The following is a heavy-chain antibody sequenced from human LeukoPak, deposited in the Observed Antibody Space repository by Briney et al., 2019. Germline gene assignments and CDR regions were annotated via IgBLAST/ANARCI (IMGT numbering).Heavy chain of an antibody. CDR3: AYSSSWYWFDP. D-gene: IGHD6-13*01. V-gene: IGHV4-61*08. Sequence: SQTLSLTCTVSGGSISSGGYYWSWIRQPPGKGLEWIGYIYYSGSINYNPSLKSRVTISVDTSKNQFSLKLSSVTAADTAVYYCAYSSSWYWFDPWGQGTLVTVSS. CDR2: IYYSGSI. CDR1: GGSISSGGYY. J-gene: IGHJ5*02.